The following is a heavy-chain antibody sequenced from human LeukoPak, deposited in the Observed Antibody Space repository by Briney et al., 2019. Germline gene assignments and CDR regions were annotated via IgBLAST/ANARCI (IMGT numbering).Heavy chain of an antibody. V-gene: IGHV4-39*01. D-gene: IGHD3-9*01. CDR2: MDDSGST. Sequence: SETLSLTCTVSGGSISSSSYDWGWIRQPPGKGREWIGRMDDSGSTYYKPSLNSRATISVDPSKNQSSPTLSSVTAADPAVYYRARGVGYDICWGDWGQGTLVPVTS. CDR3: ARGVGYDICWGD. CDR1: GGSISSSSYD. J-gene: IGHJ4*02.